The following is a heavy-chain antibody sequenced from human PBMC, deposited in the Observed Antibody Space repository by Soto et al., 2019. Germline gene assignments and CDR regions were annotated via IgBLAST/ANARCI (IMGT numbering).Heavy chain of an antibody. V-gene: IGHV4-59*01. D-gene: IGHD3-22*01. Sequence: PSETLSLTCTVSGGSISSYYWSWIRQPPGKGLEWIGYIYYSGSTNYNPSLKSRATISVDTSKNQFSLKLSSVTAADTAVYYCARASYYDSSGDDYWGQGTLVTVSS. J-gene: IGHJ4*02. CDR2: IYYSGST. CDR1: GGSISSYY. CDR3: ARASYYDSSGDDY.